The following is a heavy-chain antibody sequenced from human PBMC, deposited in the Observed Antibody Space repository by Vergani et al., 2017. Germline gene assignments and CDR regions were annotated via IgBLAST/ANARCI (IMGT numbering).Heavy chain of an antibody. J-gene: IGHJ4*02. CDR2: IYYSGST. CDR1: GGSISSGSYY. V-gene: IGHV4-61*01. Sequence: QVQLQESGPGLVKPSQTLSLTCTVSGGSISSGSYYWSWIRQPPGKGLEWIGYIYYSGSTNYNPSLKSRVTISVDTSKNQFSLKLSSVTAADTAVYYCASGEGESFDYWGQGTLVTVSS. D-gene: IGHD3-16*01. CDR3: ASGEGESFDY.